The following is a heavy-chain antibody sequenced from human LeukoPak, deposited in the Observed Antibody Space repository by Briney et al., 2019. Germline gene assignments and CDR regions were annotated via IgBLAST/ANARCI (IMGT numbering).Heavy chain of an antibody. CDR3: ARRTLYDSSGYYSLIKDAFDI. V-gene: IGHV4-59*01. J-gene: IGHJ3*02. CDR1: GDSISSYY. CDR2: IYYSGST. D-gene: IGHD3-22*01. Sequence: SETLSLTCTVSGDSISSYYWSWIRQPPGKGLEWIGYIYYSGSTNYNPSLKSRVTISVDTSKNQFSLKLSSVTAADTAVYYCARRTLYDSSGYYSLIKDAFDIWGQGTMVTVSS.